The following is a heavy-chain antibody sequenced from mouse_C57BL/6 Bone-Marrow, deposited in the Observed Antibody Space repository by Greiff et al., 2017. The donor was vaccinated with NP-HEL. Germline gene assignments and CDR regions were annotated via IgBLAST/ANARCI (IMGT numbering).Heavy chain of an antibody. D-gene: IGHD2-10*02. Sequence: EVQLQQSGPELVKPGASVKISCKASGYTFTDYYMNWVKQSHGKSLEWIGDINPNNGGTSYNQKFKGKATLTVDQSSSTAYMELRSLTSEDSAVYYCARRVCLPAMDYWGQGTAVTVAT. V-gene: IGHV1-26*01. CDR2: INPNNGGT. CDR3: ARRVCLPAMDY. CDR1: GYTFTDYY. J-gene: IGHJ4*01.